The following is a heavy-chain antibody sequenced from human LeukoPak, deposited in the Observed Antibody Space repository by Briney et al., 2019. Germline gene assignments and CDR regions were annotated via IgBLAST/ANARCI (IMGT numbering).Heavy chain of an antibody. D-gene: IGHD4-17*01. Sequence: ASVKVSCKASGYTFTSYGISWVRQAPGQGLEWMGWISAYNGNTNYAQKLQGRVTMTTDTSTSTAYMELRSLRSDDTAVYYCARVPLIYGDYYFDYWGRGTLVTVSS. CDR1: GYTFTSYG. CDR3: ARVPLIYGDYYFDY. J-gene: IGHJ4*02. V-gene: IGHV1-18*01. CDR2: ISAYNGNT.